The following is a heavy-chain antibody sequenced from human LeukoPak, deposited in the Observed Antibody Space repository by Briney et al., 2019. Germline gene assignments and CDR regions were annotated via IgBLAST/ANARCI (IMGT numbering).Heavy chain of an antibody. CDR1: GYTFTSYY. D-gene: IGHD3-22*01. J-gene: IGHJ1*01. CDR2: INPNSGGT. CDR3: ARGDYYDSSGYYYSTPAEYFQH. V-gene: IGHV1-2*02. Sequence: ASVKVSCKASGYTFTSYYMHWVRQAPGQGLEWMGWINPNSGGTNYAQKFQGRVTMTRDTSISTAYMELSSLRSDDTAVYYCARGDYYDSSGYYYSTPAEYFQHWGQGTLVTVSS.